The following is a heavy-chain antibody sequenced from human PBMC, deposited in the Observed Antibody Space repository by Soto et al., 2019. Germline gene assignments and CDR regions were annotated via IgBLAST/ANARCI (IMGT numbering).Heavy chain of an antibody. J-gene: IGHJ6*02. V-gene: IGHV3-21*01. CDR2: ISSSSSYI. D-gene: IGHD4-17*01. CDR1: GFTFSSYS. Sequence: EVQLVESGGGLVKPGGSLRLSCAASGFTFSSYSMNWVRQAPGKGLEWVSSISSSSSYIYYADSVKGRFTISRDNAKNSLYLQMNSLRAEDTAVYYCASDQVDYGDYVLIGGYYYYGMDVWGQGTTVTVSS. CDR3: ASDQVDYGDYVLIGGYYYYGMDV.